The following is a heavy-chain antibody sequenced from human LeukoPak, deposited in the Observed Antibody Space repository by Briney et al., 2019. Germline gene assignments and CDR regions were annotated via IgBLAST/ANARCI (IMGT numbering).Heavy chain of an antibody. Sequence: GGSLRLSCAASGFTFSSYVMSWVRQAPGKGLEWVSAIDGSSASTYYADSVKGRFTISRDNSKNTLYLQMNSLRAEDTAVYYCAKDGYSSGWAPFDYWGQGTLVTVSS. CDR3: AKDGYSSGWAPFDY. V-gene: IGHV3-23*01. CDR1: GFTFSSYV. CDR2: IDGSSAST. D-gene: IGHD6-19*01. J-gene: IGHJ4*02.